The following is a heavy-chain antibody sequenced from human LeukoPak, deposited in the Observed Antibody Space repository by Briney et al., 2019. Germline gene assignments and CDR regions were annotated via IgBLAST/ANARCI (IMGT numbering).Heavy chain of an antibody. V-gene: IGHV4-59*01. Sequence: PSETLSLTCTVSGGSISSYFWSWIRQPPGRGLEWIGYIYYSGSTNYNTSLKSRVTISVDTSKNQFSLKLRSVTAADTAVYFCARAPGYCSGGSCLYDYGMDVWGQGTMVTVSS. D-gene: IGHD2-15*01. CDR1: GGSISSYF. CDR2: IYYSGST. CDR3: ARAPGYCSGGSCLYDYGMDV. J-gene: IGHJ6*02.